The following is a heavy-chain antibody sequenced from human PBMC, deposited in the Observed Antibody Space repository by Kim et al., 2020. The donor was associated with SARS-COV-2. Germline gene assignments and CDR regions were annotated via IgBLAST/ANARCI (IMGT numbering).Heavy chain of an antibody. D-gene: IGHD3-10*01. CDR2: IWYDGSNK. CDR3: ARDATHYYGSGSLDY. CDR1: GFTFSSYG. J-gene: IGHJ4*02. Sequence: GGSLRLSCAASGFTFSSYGMHWVRQAPGKGLEWVAVIWYDGSNKYYADSVKGRFTISRDNSKNTLYLQMISLRAEDTAVYYCARDATHYYGSGSLDYWGQGTLVTVSS. V-gene: IGHV3-33*01.